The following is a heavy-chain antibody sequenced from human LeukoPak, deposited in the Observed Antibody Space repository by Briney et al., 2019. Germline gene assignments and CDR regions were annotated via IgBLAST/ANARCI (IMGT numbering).Heavy chain of an antibody. V-gene: IGHV2-5*02. CDR1: GFSRSTSGVG. Sequence: SGPTLAHPTQPLTLTCTFSGFSRSTSGVGVGWIRRPPEKALEWLALFYWDDDKRYSPSLKSRLTITNDTSKNQVVPTMTYIDPVHTATYYCAHRGGVGYSGTEFDYWGQGTLVTVSS. D-gene: IGHD1-26*01. J-gene: IGHJ4*02. CDR3: AHRGGVGYSGTEFDY. CDR2: FYWDDDK.